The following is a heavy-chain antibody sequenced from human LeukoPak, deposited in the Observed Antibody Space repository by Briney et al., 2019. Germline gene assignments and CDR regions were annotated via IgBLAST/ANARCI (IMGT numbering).Heavy chain of an antibody. CDR1: GFTFSSCA. D-gene: IGHD5-18*01. V-gene: IGHV3-23*01. J-gene: IGHJ4*02. CDR3: AKQDTSMDYFDY. Sequence: GGSLRLSCVASGFTFSSCALSWVRQAPGKGLDCVSVISGSDGYTYYADSVKGRFTISRDNSKNTLYLQMNSLRAEDTAIYYCAKQDTSMDYFDYWGRGTLVSVSS. CDR2: ISGSDGYT.